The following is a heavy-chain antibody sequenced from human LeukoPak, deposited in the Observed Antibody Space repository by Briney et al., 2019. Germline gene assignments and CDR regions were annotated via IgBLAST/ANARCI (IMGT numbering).Heavy chain of an antibody. D-gene: IGHD3-22*01. V-gene: IGHV4-34*01. CDR1: GGSFSGYY. Sequence: PSETLSLTCAVYGGSFSGYYWSWIRQPPGKGLEWIGEINRSGSTNYNPSLKSRVTISVDTSKNQFSLKLSSVTAADTAVYYCARLDITPGKWLFRINKYNWFDPWGQGTLVTVSS. CDR3: ARLDITPGKWLFRINKYNWFDP. J-gene: IGHJ5*02. CDR2: INRSGST.